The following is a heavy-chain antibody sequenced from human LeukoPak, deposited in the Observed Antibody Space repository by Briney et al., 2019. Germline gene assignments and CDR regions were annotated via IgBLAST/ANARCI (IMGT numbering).Heavy chain of an antibody. J-gene: IGHJ4*02. D-gene: IGHD3-22*01. CDR3: AKPAYYYDSSGYLDY. CDR1: GFTVSTNY. CDR2: IYSGGST. Sequence: QTGGSLRLSCAASGFTVSTNYMSWVRQAPGKGLEWVSVIYSGGSTYYADSVKGRFTISRDNSKNTLYLQMNSLRAEDTAVYYCAKPAYYYDSSGYLDYWGQGTLVTVSS. V-gene: IGHV3-66*02.